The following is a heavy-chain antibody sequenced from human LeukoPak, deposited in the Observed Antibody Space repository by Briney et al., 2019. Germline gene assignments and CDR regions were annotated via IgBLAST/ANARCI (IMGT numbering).Heavy chain of an antibody. D-gene: IGHD3-10*01. J-gene: IGHJ4*02. V-gene: IGHV3-23*01. CDR1: GFIFYQYA. CDR2: IRGTGATT. Sequence: GRSLSLSCAASGFIFYQYAMSWARQAPGQGMEWGSSIRGTGATTYCAESWKGQFAISRDNSKNTLYRQMSSLRANDTAVYYCAKDQRFGDLDDYRGQGTLVSVSS. CDR3: AKDQRFGDLDDY.